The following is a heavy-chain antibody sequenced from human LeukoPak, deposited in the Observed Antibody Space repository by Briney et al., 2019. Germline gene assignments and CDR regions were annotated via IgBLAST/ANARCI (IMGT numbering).Heavy chain of an antibody. D-gene: IGHD4-17*01. Sequence: GASVMVSGKASGGTFNRYGFSWVRQAPGQGPEWMGRVIPVLGIRNYAQKFQGRLTLTADKATTTVYMELTTLTFEDTAVYFCAAAVTTGVYYGLDVWGQGTTITVSS. CDR3: AAAVTTGVYYGLDV. J-gene: IGHJ6*02. CDR2: VIPVLGIR. CDR1: GGTFNRYG. V-gene: IGHV1-69*04.